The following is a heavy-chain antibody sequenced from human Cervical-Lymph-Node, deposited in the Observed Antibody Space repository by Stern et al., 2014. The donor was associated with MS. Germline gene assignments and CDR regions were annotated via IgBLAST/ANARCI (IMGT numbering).Heavy chain of an antibody. D-gene: IGHD3-3*01. CDR2: ISYSGNT. CDR3: ARVTEFLRFFYPDY. V-gene: IGHV4-31*03. CDR1: GGSVSSGSRY. J-gene: IGHJ4*02. Sequence: VQLVESGPGLVKPSQTLSLTCTVSGGSVSSGSRYWSWIRQHPGKGLEWIGYISYSGNTYYSPSLQSRLTISMDTSKHQFSLKLRSVTAADTAIYYCARVTEFLRFFYPDYWGQGTLVTVSS.